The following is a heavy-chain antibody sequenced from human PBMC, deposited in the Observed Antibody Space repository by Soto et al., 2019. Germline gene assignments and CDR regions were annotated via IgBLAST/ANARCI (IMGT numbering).Heavy chain of an antibody. CDR1: GFTFSSYA. V-gene: IGHV3-23*01. J-gene: IGHJ5*02. Sequence: PGGSLRLSCAASGFTFSSYAMSWVRQAPGKGLEWVSAISGSGGSTYYTDSVKGRFTISRDNSKNTLYLQMNSLRAEDTAVYYCAKDLEVSDTYYDFWSGPNWFDPWGQGTLVTVSS. D-gene: IGHD3-3*01. CDR2: ISGSGGST. CDR3: AKDLEVSDTYYDFWSGPNWFDP.